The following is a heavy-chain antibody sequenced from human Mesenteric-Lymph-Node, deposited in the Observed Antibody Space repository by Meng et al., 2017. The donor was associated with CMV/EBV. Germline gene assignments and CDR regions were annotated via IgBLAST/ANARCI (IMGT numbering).Heavy chain of an antibody. CDR2: IYYSGST. J-gene: IGHJ4*02. CDR3: AREDSSSWLVDY. CDR1: GGSVSSGSYY. V-gene: IGHV4-61*01. Sequence: TVSGGSVSSGSYYWSWIRQPPGKGLEWIGYIYYSGSTNYNPSLKSRDTISVDTSKNQFSLKLSSVTAADTAVYYCAREDSSSWLVDYWGQGTLVTVSS. D-gene: IGHD6-13*01.